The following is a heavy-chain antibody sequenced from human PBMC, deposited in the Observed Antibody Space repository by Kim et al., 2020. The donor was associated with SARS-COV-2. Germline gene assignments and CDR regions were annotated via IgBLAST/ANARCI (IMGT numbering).Heavy chain of an antibody. D-gene: IGHD3-22*01. CDR3: AKRYYYDSSGSAFDY. V-gene: IGHV3-23*01. J-gene: IGHJ4*02. Sequence: DSVKRRFTISRDNSKNTLYLQMNSLRAEDTAVYYCAKRYYYDSSGSAFDYWGQGTLVTVSS.